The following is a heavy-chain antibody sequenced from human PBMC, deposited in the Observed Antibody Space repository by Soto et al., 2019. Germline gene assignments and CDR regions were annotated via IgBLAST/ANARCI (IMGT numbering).Heavy chain of an antibody. V-gene: IGHV3-23*01. Sequence: EVQLLESGGGLVQPGGSLRLSCALSGFTFSTYDMSYAMSWVRQAPGKGLEWVSTRSDSTYYADSVKGLFTISTDNSKSTLFLQMNSLRAEATAVYYCARSLGPGSHSFDYWGQGTLVTVSS. CDR3: ARSLGPGSHSFDY. D-gene: IGHD3-10*01. J-gene: IGHJ4*02. CDR2: RSDST. CDR1: GFTFSTYDMSYA.